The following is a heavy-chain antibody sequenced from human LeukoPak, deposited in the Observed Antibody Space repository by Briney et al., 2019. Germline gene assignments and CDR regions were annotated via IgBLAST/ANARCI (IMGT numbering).Heavy chain of an antibody. CDR1: GFTFSSYW. CDR2: INSDGSST. V-gene: IGHV3-74*01. J-gene: IGHJ3*02. Sequence: GGSLRLSCAASGFTFSSYWMHWVRQAPGKGLVWVSRINSDGSSTSYADSVKGRFTISRDNAKNTRYLQMNSLRAEDTAVYYCAKVIRSITMIVVVIGAFDIWGQGTMVTVSS. CDR3: AKVIRSITMIVVVIGAFDI. D-gene: IGHD3-22*01.